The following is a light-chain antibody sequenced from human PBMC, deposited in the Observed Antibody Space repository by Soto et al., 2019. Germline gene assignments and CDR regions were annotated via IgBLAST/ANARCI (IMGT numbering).Light chain of an antibody. V-gene: IGLV2-14*01. J-gene: IGLJ2*01. CDR3: SSYTSSSTVV. CDR2: XXX. Sequence: QSALTQPASVSGSPGQSITISCTGTSSDVGGYNYVSWYQHHPGKAPKLMIXXXXXXXXXXXXXXXGSKSGNTASLTISGXXXXXXXXXXCSSYTSSSTVVFGGGTKLTVL. CDR1: SSDVGGYNY.